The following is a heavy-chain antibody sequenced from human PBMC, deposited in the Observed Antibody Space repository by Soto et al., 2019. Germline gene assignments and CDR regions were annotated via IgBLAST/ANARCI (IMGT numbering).Heavy chain of an antibody. CDR3: ATQQQLALFDY. V-gene: IGHV5-51*01. D-gene: IGHD6-13*01. Sequence: XESLKISFKGSGYSFTSYWIGWVRQLPGKGLEWMGIIYPGDSDTRYSPSFQGQVTISADKSITTAYLQWSSLKASDTAMYYCATQQQLALFDYWGQGTLVTVSS. CDR2: IYPGDSDT. CDR1: GYSFTSYW. J-gene: IGHJ4*02.